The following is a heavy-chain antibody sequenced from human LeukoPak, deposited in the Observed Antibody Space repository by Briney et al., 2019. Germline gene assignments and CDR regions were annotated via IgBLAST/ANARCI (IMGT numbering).Heavy chain of an antibody. CDR2: ITGSGDST. V-gene: IGHV3-23*01. CDR3: AKGASSSRQYYMDV. J-gene: IGHJ6*03. Sequence: GGALRLSCAASGFTFSSYPISWVRQAPGKGLEWVSTITGSGDSTYYAHSVKGGFTISRDNSKNNLYLQMNSLRAEDTAVYYCAKGASSSRQYYMDVWGKGTTVTVSS. CDR1: GFTFSSYP. D-gene: IGHD6-6*01.